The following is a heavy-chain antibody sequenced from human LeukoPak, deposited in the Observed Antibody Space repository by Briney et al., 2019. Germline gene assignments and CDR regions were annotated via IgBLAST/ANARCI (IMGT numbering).Heavy chain of an antibody. CDR3: AHRVQQLVRFDP. J-gene: IGHJ5*02. CDR1: GFSLGTCGVG. CDR2: IYWDDDK. V-gene: IGHV2-5*02. D-gene: IGHD6-13*01. Sequence: SGPTLVNPTRTLPLTCTFSGFSLGTCGVGVGWVRQPPGKALEWLALIYWDDDKRYSPSLKSRLTITKDTSKNQVVLTMTNMDPVDTATYYCAHRVQQLVRFDPWGQGTLVTVSS.